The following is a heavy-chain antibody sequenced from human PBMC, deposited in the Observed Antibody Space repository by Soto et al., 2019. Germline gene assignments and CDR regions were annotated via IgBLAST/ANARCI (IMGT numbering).Heavy chain of an antibody. CDR1: GYSFSTYS. V-gene: IGHV5-51*01. Sequence: SLKISCRGSGYSFSTYSIGWVRQMPGKGLEWMGNIFSSDSYARYSPSFQGQVTISVDRSISTAYLQWSSLKASDTAMYYCTTWRSSSWFDYWGQGTQVTVSS. J-gene: IGHJ4*02. D-gene: IGHD6-13*01. CDR3: TTWRSSSWFDY. CDR2: IFSSDSYA.